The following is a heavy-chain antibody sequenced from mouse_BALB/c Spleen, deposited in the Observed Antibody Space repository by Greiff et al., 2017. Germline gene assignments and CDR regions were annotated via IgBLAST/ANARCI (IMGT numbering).Heavy chain of an antibody. D-gene: IGHD1-2*01. J-gene: IGHJ4*01. CDR1: GFTFSSFG. CDR2: ISSGSSTI. CDR3: ARFTTATDYAMDY. V-gene: IGHV5-17*02. Sequence: EVKVVESGGGLVQPGGSRKLSCAASGFTFSSFGMHWVRQAPEKGLEWVAYISSGSSTIYYADTVKGRFTISRDNPKNTLFLQMTSLRSEDTAMYYCARFTTATDYAMDYWGQGTSVTVSS.